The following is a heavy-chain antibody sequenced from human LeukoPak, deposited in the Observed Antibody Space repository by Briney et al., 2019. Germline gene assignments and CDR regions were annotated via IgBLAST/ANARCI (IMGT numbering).Heavy chain of an antibody. Sequence: GGSLRLSRAASGFTFNNYAMSWVRQAPGKGLDWVSAISGSGGSTYYADSVKGRFTISRDNSKNTLYLQMNSLRAEDTAIYYCAKDATVTTTGNAFDIWGQGTMVTVSS. D-gene: IGHD4-17*01. CDR1: GFTFNNYA. CDR3: AKDATVTTTGNAFDI. V-gene: IGHV3-23*01. J-gene: IGHJ3*02. CDR2: ISGSGGST.